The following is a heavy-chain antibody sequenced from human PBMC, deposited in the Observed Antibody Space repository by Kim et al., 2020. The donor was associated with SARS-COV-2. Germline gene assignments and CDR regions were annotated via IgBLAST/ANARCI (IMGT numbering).Heavy chain of an antibody. Sequence: GGSLRLSCAASGFTFSSFAMHWVRRAPGKGLEWVSVISFDGNNKYYADSVKGRFTISRDSSNQTLFLQMNSLRREDTAVYYCARGRWALLVRTPFDYWGQGTLVTVSS. CDR3: ARGRWALLVRTPFDY. J-gene: IGHJ4*02. D-gene: IGHD1-26*01. CDR1: GFTFSSFA. CDR2: ISFDGNNK. V-gene: IGHV3-30-3*01.